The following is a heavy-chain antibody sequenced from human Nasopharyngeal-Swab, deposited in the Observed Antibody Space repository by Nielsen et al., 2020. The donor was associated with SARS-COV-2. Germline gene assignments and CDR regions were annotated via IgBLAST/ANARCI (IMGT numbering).Heavy chain of an antibody. J-gene: IGHJ4*02. Sequence: RQAPGKGLEWIGYIYDSGNTNYNPILKSRVTISVDTSNNQFSLTLNSVTAADTAVYYCARVRGITMIQGAYYFDNWGQGTPVTVSS. CDR3: ARVRGITMIQGAYYFDN. V-gene: IGHV4-59*01. D-gene: IGHD3-10*01. CDR2: IYDSGNT.